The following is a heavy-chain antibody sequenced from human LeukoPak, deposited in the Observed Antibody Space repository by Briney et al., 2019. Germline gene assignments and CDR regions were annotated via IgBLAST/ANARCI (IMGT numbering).Heavy chain of an antibody. V-gene: IGHV1-2*02. D-gene: IGHD1-7*01. J-gene: IGHJ4*02. CDR1: GYTFTSYA. CDR3: VQFELDY. CDR2: INPNTGGT. Sequence: GASVKVSCKASGYTFTSYAIHWVRQAPGQGLEWMGWINPNTGGTNYAQKFQGRVTMTRDTSISTAYMDLSRLRSDDTAVYYCVQFELDYWGQGTLVTVSS.